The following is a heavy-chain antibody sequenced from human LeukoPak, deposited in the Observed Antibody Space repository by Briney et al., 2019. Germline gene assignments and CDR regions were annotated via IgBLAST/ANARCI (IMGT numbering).Heavy chain of an antibody. CDR3: ARGELRYFDWLP. D-gene: IGHD3-9*01. J-gene: IGHJ4*02. CDR1: GGSLSGYS. Sequence: SGTLSLTCTLYGGSLSGYSWTWIRQPPGEGLEWIGEIKHSGGTNYNPSLKSRVTISVDTSKNQFSLKLSSVTAADTAVYYCARGELRYFDWLPWGQGTLVTVSS. V-gene: IGHV4-34*01. CDR2: IKHSGGT.